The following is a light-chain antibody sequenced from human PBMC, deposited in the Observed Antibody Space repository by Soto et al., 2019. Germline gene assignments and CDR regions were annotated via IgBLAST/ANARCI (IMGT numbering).Light chain of an antibody. CDR1: SSNIGAGYD. Sequence: QSVLTQPPSVSGAPGQRVTISCTGSSSNIGAGYDVHWYQQLPGTAPKLLIYGNINRPSGVPDRFSGSKSGTSASLAINGLQSEDEADYYCASWDDTVNAYVFGAGTKVTVL. J-gene: IGLJ1*01. CDR2: GNI. V-gene: IGLV1-40*01. CDR3: ASWDDTVNAYV.